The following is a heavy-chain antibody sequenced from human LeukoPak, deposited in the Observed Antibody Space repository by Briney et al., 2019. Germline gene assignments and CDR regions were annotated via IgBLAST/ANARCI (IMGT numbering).Heavy chain of an antibody. CDR1: GFTISNYY. Sequence: QPGGSLRVSCASSGFTISNYYMHWVRQPPGRGLEWVANINQDGSEQYYVDSVKGRFTISRDNSKNSLYLQMNSLRPEDTAVYYCASTMTFHSWGQGTLVTVSS. J-gene: IGHJ4*02. D-gene: IGHD3-22*01. CDR2: INQDGSEQ. V-gene: IGHV3-7*01. CDR3: ASTMTFHS.